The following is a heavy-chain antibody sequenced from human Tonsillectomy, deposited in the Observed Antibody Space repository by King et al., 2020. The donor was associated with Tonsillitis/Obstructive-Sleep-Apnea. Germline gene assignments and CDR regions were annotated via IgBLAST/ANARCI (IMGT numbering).Heavy chain of an antibody. D-gene: IGHD3-16*01. J-gene: IGHJ3*02. CDR3: ARGNGGGSAFDI. Sequence: VQLQQWGAGLLKPSETLSLTCGVYGGSFSGYYWSWIRQPPGKGLEWIGEISHTGSTNYNPSLKSRVSISVDTSKNQLSLKLSSVTAADTALYYCARGNGGGSAFDIWGQGTMVTVSS. CDR1: GGSFSGYY. CDR2: ISHTGST. V-gene: IGHV4-34*01.